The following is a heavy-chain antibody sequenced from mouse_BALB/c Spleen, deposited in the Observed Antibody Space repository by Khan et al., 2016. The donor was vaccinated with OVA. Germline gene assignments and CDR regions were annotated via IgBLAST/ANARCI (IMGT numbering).Heavy chain of an antibody. Sequence: EVELVEPGGGLVKPGGSLKLSCAAPGFTFSTYAMSWVRQTPEKRLEWVASISIGGKTYYPDSVTGRFTISRDTARNILSLQTSSPRSEDTAMYYCARDDVFAYWGQGTLVTVSA. CDR2: ISIGGKT. J-gene: IGHJ3*01. CDR3: ARDDVFAY. D-gene: IGHD2-12*01. CDR1: GFTFSTYA. V-gene: IGHV5-6-5*01.